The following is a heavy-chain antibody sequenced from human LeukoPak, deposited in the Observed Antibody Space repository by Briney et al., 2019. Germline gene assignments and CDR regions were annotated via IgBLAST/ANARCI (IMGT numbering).Heavy chain of an antibody. CDR2: ISHSGST. CDR3: AAQYSGYVRLDY. V-gene: IGHV4-34*01. J-gene: IGHJ4*02. D-gene: IGHD5-12*01. Sequence: SETLSLTCAVYGGSFSGYYWNWIRQPPGKGLEWIGEISHSGSTNYNPSLKSRVTISVDTSKNQFSLKLSSVTAADTAVYYCAAQYSGYVRLDYWGQGTLVTVSS. CDR1: GGSFSGYY.